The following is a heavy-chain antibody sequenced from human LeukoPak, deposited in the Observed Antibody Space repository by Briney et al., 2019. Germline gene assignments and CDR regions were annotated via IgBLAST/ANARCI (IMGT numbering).Heavy chain of an antibody. CDR1: GSSISSFY. CDR2: IYYSGST. D-gene: IGHD4-23*01. V-gene: IGHV4-59*01. Sequence: PSETLSLTCTVSGSSISSFYWSWIRQPPGKGLEWIGYIYYSGSTKYNPSLKSRATISADTSKNQVSLKLSSVTAADTAVYYCASSDYGGNFDYWGQGTLVTVSS. CDR3: ASSDYGGNFDY. J-gene: IGHJ4*02.